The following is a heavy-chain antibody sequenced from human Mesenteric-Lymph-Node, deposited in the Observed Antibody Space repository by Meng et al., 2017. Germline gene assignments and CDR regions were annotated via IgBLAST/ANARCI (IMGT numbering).Heavy chain of an antibody. Sequence: HHWGAGRLKPSATLSLTCAVYGGSFSGYYWSWIRQPPGKGLEWIGEINHSGSTNYNPSLKSRVTISVDTSKNQFSLKLSSVTAADTAVYYCARGSRAGDYEIDYWGQGTLVTVSS. V-gene: IGHV4-34*01. CDR1: GGSFSGYY. CDR3: ARGSRAGDYEIDY. D-gene: IGHD4-17*01. J-gene: IGHJ4*02. CDR2: INHSGST.